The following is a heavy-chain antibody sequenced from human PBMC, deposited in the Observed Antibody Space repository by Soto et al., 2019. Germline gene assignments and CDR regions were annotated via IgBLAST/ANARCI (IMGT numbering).Heavy chain of an antibody. J-gene: IGHJ6*02. Sequence: TLSLTCTVSGGSISSGDYYWSWIRRPPGKGLEWIGYIYYSGSTYYNPSLKSRVTISVDTSKNQFSLKLSSVTAADTAVYYCARSPVLLWFGGPNYYYGMDVWGQGTTVTVSS. CDR3: ARSPVLLWFGGPNYYYGMDV. V-gene: IGHV4-30-4*01. CDR1: GGSISSGDYY. D-gene: IGHD3-10*01. CDR2: IYYSGST.